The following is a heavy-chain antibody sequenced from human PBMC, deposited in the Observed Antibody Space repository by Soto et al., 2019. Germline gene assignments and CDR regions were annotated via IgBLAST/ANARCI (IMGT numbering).Heavy chain of an antibody. V-gene: IGHV3-23*01. Sequence: GGSLRLSCAAPGFTFSSYAMSWVRQAPGKGLEWVSAISGSGGSTYYADSVKGRVTMTRDTSTSTLYMELTSLTSDDTAIYYCARGGHVVVVTAALDYWGQGTLVTVSS. D-gene: IGHD2-21*02. J-gene: IGHJ4*02. CDR3: ARGGHVVVVTAALDY. CDR1: GFTFSSYA. CDR2: ISGSGGST.